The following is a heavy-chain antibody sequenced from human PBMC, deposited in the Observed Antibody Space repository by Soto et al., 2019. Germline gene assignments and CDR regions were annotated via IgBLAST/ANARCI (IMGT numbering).Heavy chain of an antibody. CDR2: ISAYNGNT. Sequence: ASVKVSCKASGYTFTSYGISWVRQAPGQGLEWMGWISAYNGNTNYAQKLQGRVTMTTDTSTSTAYMELRSLRSDDTAVYYCASGYYYGSGSYRPTLLSWGQGTLVTVSS. CDR1: GYTFTSYG. D-gene: IGHD3-10*01. J-gene: IGHJ4*02. CDR3: ASGYYYGSGSYRPTLLS. V-gene: IGHV1-18*01.